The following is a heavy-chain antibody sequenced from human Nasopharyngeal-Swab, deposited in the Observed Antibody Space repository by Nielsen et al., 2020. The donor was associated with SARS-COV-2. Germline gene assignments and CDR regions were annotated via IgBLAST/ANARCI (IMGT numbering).Heavy chain of an antibody. CDR3: ARGSFGSIDY. D-gene: IGHD3-10*01. Sequence: GESLKISCAASGFTFSGYWMHWVRQAPGKGLVWVSRVNTDGSSTSYADSVKGRFTISRDNAKSTLYLQMNSLRGEDAAVYYCARGSFGSIDYWGQGTLVTVSS. CDR2: VNTDGSST. CDR1: GFTFSGYW. V-gene: IGHV3-74*01. J-gene: IGHJ4*02.